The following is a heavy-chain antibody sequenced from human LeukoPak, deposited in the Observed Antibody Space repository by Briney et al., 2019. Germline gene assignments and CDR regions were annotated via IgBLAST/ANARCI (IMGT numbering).Heavy chain of an antibody. Sequence: SETLSHTCAVYGGSFSGYYWSWIRQPPGKGLEWIGEINHSGSTNYNPSLKSRVTISVDTSKNQFSLKLSSVTAADTAVYYCARGSTIAVAGIDYWGQGTLVTVSS. CDR1: GGSFSGYY. CDR3: ARGSTIAVAGIDY. CDR2: INHSGST. D-gene: IGHD6-19*01. J-gene: IGHJ4*02. V-gene: IGHV4-34*01.